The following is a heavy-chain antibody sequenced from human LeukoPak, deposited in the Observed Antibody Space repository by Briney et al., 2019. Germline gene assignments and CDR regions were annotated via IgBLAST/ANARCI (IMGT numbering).Heavy chain of an antibody. CDR1: GYTFTSYD. CDR2: MNPNSGNT. D-gene: IGHD5-18*01. CDR3: ANVDTAMDAFDP. V-gene: IGHV1-8*01. Sequence: ASVKVSCKGSGYTFTSYDINWVRQATGQGLEWMGWMNPNSGNTGYAQKFQGRVTMTRNTSISTAYMELSSLRSEDTAVYYCANVDTAMDAFDPWGQGTLVTVSS. J-gene: IGHJ5*02.